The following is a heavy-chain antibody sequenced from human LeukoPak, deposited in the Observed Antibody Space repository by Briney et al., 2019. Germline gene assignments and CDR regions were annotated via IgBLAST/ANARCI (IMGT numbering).Heavy chain of an antibody. CDR3: AREVWKTGTWVVTQRRYWFDR. V-gene: IGHV1-2*02. J-gene: IGHJ5*01. Sequence: ASVTVSCKASGYSFTDYYIHWVRQAPGQGLEWMGWINPNSGGTNDAQKFQGGVTMTRDTSISTAYMELSRLRSDDTAGYYCAREVWKTGTWVVTQRRYWFDRWGQGTLVTVSS. CDR1: GYSFTDYY. CDR2: INPNSGGT. D-gene: IGHD1-7*01.